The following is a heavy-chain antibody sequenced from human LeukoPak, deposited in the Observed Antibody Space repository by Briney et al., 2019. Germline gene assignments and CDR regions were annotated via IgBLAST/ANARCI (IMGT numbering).Heavy chain of an antibody. Sequence: PGGSLRLSCAASGFTFSSYGMSWVRQAPGKGLEWVSAISGSGGSTIYADSVKGRFSISRDNAKNSLYLQMNSLRAEDTALYYCAKAFSGYDLGYNWFDPWGQGTLVTVSS. D-gene: IGHD5-12*01. V-gene: IGHV3-23*01. CDR1: GFTFSSYG. CDR3: AKAFSGYDLGYNWFDP. CDR2: ISGSGGST. J-gene: IGHJ5*02.